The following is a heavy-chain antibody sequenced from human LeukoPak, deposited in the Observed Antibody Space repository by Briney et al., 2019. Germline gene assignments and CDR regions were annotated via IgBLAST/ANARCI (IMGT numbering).Heavy chain of an antibody. Sequence: SETLSLTCTVSGGSISSGDYYWSWIRQPPGKGLEWIGYIYYGGSTNYNPSLKSRVTISVDTSKNQFSLKLSSVTAADTAVYYCARDPPGIAALDIWGQGTMVTVSS. CDR2: IYYGGST. J-gene: IGHJ3*02. CDR1: GGSISSGDYY. D-gene: IGHD2-15*01. CDR3: ARDPPGIAALDI. V-gene: IGHV4-61*08.